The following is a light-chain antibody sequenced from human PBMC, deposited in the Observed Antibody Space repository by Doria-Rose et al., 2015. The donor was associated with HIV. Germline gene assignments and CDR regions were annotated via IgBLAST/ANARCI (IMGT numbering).Light chain of an antibody. CDR3: QQYYDTPS. CDR2: WAS. CDR1: QSLLYTSKNY. V-gene: IGKV4-1*01. J-gene: IGKJ3*01. Sequence: VLTQSPESLGMSLGERATLNCKSIQSLLYTSKNYLAWYQQKPGQPPKLLIYWASTRQSGVPARFSGSGSGTDFTLTISSLEAEDVAVYYCQQYYDTPSFGPGTTVDIK.